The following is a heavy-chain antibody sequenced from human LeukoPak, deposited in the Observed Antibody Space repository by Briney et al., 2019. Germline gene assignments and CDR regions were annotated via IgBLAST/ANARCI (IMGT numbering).Heavy chain of an antibody. Sequence: ASLKISFKGSGYSLTSYWITWVREMPGKGREWMGKIEPSDSYGNYSPSFQAHVSISVDKSISPDYLPGSSLKASDTAMYSCARLTHCTSTSCYAMAVWGQGTTVTVSS. CDR1: GYSLTSYW. D-gene: IGHD2-2*01. CDR2: IEPSDSYG. V-gene: IGHV5-10-1*01. J-gene: IGHJ6*02. CDR3: ARLTHCTSTSCYAMAV.